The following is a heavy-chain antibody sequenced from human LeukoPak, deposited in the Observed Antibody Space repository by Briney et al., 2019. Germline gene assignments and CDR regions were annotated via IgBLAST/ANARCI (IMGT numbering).Heavy chain of an antibody. Sequence: PGRSLRLSCAASGFTFRGYGMHWVRQAPGKGLEWVSSISSSSSYMYYADSVKGRFAISRDNAKNSLYLQMNSLRAEDTAVYYCARGVGGYSYGCHYWGQGTLVTVSS. V-gene: IGHV3-21*01. D-gene: IGHD5-18*01. CDR1: GFTFRGYG. CDR3: ARGVGGYSYGCHY. CDR2: ISSSSSYM. J-gene: IGHJ4*02.